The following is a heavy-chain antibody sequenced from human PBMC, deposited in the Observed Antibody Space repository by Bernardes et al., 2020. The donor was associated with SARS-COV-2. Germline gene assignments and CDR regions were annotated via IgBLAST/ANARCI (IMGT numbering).Heavy chain of an antibody. J-gene: IGHJ4*01. Sequence: GGSLRLSRAASGFTFSTYAMTWVRQAPGKGLEWVSLFSGSGGHTWYADSVKGRFTISRDNSKNTLYLQVNSLGAEDTAVYYCGRAMYSGGYYFDYWGHGTLVTVSS. CDR3: GRAMYSGGYYFDY. V-gene: IGHV3-23*01. D-gene: IGHD3-22*01. CDR2: FSGSGGHT. CDR1: GFTFSTYA.